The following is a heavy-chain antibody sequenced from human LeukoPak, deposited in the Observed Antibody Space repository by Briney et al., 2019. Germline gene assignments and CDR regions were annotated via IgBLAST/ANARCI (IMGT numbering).Heavy chain of an antibody. CDR3: ATNYFDY. V-gene: IGHV6-1*01. CDR2: TYYRSEWYS. Sequence: SQTLSLTCAISGDSVSSNRAAWNWIRQSPSRGLEWLGRTYYRSEWYSDYAVSVKSRITISPDTSKNQVSLQLSSVTPEDTAIYYCATNYFDYWGQGILVTVSS. CDR1: GDSVSSNRAA. J-gene: IGHJ4*02.